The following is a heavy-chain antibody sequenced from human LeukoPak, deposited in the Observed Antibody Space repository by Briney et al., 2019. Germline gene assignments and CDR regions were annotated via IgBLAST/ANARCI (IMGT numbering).Heavy chain of an antibody. J-gene: IGHJ4*02. CDR3: AMGVGAPEDLAVAADFDY. V-gene: IGHV3-21*01. D-gene: IGHD6-19*01. Sequence: GGSLRLSCAASGFTFSRSSMNWVRQAPGKGLEWVSSISSGSSYIYYADSVKGRFTISRDNARNSLYLQMNTLRAEDTAVYYCAMGVGAPEDLAVAADFDYWGQGTLVTVSS. CDR1: GFTFSRSS. CDR2: ISSGSSYI.